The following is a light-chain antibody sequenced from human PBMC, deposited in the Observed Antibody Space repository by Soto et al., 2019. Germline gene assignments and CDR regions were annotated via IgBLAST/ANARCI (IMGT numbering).Light chain of an antibody. J-gene: IGLJ1*01. CDR1: SSDVGGYNY. CDR3: SSYTSSRIDYV. CDR2: EVS. V-gene: IGLV2-14*01. Sequence: QSALTQPASVSGSPGQSITISCTGTSSDVGGYNYVYWYQQHPGKAPKLMIYEVSNRPSGVSNRFCGSKSGNTASLTISGLQAEDEADYYCSSYTSSRIDYVFGPGTKLTVL.